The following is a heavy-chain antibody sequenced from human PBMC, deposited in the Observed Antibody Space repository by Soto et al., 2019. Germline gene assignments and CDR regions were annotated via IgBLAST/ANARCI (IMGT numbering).Heavy chain of an antibody. J-gene: IGHJ6*02. Sequence: SVKVSCKASGGTFSSYAISWVRQAPGQGLEWMGGIIPIFGTANYAQKFQGRVTITTDESTSTAYMELSSLRSEDTAVYYCASYSSSSGYYYYGMDVWGQGTTVTVSS. D-gene: IGHD6-6*01. V-gene: IGHV1-69*05. CDR2: IIPIFGTA. CDR3: ASYSSSSGYYYYGMDV. CDR1: GGTFSSYA.